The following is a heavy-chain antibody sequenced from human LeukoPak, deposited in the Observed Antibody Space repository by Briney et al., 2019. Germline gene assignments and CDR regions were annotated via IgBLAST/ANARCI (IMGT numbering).Heavy chain of an antibody. Sequence: RPSETLSLTCAVSGGSISGSNWWSWVRQPPGKGLEWIGEIYHSGSTNYNPSLKSRVTISVDKSKNQFSLKLSSVTAADTAVYYCARARGLFWSFDYWGQGTLVTVSS. CDR1: GGSISGSNW. J-gene: IGHJ4*02. V-gene: IGHV4-4*02. CDR2: IYHSGST. D-gene: IGHD3-10*01. CDR3: ARARGLFWSFDY.